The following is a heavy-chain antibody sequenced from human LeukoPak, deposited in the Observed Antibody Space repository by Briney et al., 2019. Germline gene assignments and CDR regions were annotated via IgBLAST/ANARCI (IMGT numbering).Heavy chain of an antibody. CDR3: AREAGTGIHSYVAFDI. V-gene: IGHV4-4*07. D-gene: IGHD5-18*01. CDR2: IYTSGST. Sequence: SETLSLTCTVSGGSISSYYWSWIRQPAGKGLEWIGRIYTSGSTNYNPSLKSRVTMPVDTSKNQFSLKLSSVTAADTAVYYCAREAGTGIHSYVAFDIWGQGTMVTVSS. J-gene: IGHJ3*02. CDR1: GGSISSYY.